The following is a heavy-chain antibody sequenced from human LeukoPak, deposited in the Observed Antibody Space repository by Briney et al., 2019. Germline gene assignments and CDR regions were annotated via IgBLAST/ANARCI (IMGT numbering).Heavy chain of an antibody. Sequence: SVKVSCKASGGTFSSYTISWVRQAPGQGLEWMGRIIPIFGIANYAEKFQGRVTITADKSTSTGYMELSSLRSEDTAVYYCARGLDRLRLGELPDPSPFDYSGQGTLVTVSS. V-gene: IGHV1-69*02. D-gene: IGHD3-16*01. CDR3: ARGLDRLRLGELPDPSPFDY. CDR1: GGTFSSYT. J-gene: IGHJ4*02. CDR2: IIPIFGIA.